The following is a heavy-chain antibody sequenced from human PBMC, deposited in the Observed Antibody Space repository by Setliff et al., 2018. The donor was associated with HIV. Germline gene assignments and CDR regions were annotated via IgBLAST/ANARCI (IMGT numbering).Heavy chain of an antibody. J-gene: IGHJ4*02. Sequence: ASVKVSCKASGYTFTDYYIHWVRQAPGQGLEWMGWINPNSGGTNYAQKFQGRITITADTSTDTAYLELSSLRSEDSAFYYCTTPLDSSGYFGSDYFDYWGQGALVTVSS. D-gene: IGHD3-22*01. CDR2: INPNSGGT. CDR1: GYTFTDYY. V-gene: IGHV1-2*02. CDR3: TTPLDSSGYFGSDYFDY.